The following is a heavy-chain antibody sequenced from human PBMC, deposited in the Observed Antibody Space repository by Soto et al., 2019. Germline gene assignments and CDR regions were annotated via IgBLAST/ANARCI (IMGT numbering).Heavy chain of an antibody. D-gene: IGHD6-19*01. Sequence: PGGSLGLSCAASGFTFSNYAMNWVRQAPGKGLEWVSGVSGPGSSTYDADSVKGRFTISRDNSKNTLYLQMNSLRAEDTAVYYCARGLHFSGWYSNGMDVWGQGTTVTVSS. V-gene: IGHV3-23*01. CDR2: VSGPGSST. CDR3: ARGLHFSGWYSNGMDV. J-gene: IGHJ6*02. CDR1: GFTFSNYA.